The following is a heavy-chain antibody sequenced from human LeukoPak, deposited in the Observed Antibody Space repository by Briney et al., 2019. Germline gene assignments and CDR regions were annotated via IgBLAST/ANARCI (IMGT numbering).Heavy chain of an antibody. CDR1: GYSISSGYY. D-gene: IGHD6-19*01. CDR3: ARTQEAGYSSGRYDSYYYYYMDV. V-gene: IGHV4-38-2*02. Sequence: SETLSLTCTVSGYSISSGYYWGWLRQPPGKGLEWIGSIYHSGSTYYNPSLKSQVTISVDTSKNQFSLKLTSVTAADTAVYFCARTQEAGYSSGRYDSYYYYYMDVWGKGTTVTISS. CDR2: IYHSGST. J-gene: IGHJ6*03.